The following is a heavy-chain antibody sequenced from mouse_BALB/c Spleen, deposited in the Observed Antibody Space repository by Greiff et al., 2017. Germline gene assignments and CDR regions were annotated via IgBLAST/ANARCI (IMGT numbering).Heavy chain of an antibody. CDR1: GYTFTSYV. CDR3: ARGWLLSYYFDY. Sequence: EVQLQQSGPELVKPGASVKMSCKASGYTFTSYVMHWVKQKPGQGLEWIGYINPYNDGTKYNEKFKSKATLTVDTSSSTAYMQLSSLASEDSALYYCARGWLLSYYFDYWGQGTTLTVSS. V-gene: IGHV1-14*01. J-gene: IGHJ2*01. CDR2: INPYNDGT. D-gene: IGHD2-3*01.